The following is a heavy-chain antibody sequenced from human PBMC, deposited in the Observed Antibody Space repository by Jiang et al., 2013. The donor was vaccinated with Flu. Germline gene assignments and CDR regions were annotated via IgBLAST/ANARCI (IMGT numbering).Heavy chain of an antibody. CDR2: IYPGDSDT. J-gene: IGHJ5*02. Sequence: VQLVESGAEVKKPGESLKISCKGSGYSFTSYWIGWVRQMPGKGLEWMGIIYPGDSDTRYSPSFQGQVTISADKSISTAYLQWSSLKASDTAMYYCARHHGRYATMYSPPYGSGEHNWFDPWGQGTLVTVSS. V-gene: IGHV5-51*01. CDR1: GYSFTSYW. CDR3: ARHHGRYATMYSPPYGSGEHNWFDP. D-gene: IGHD3-10*01.